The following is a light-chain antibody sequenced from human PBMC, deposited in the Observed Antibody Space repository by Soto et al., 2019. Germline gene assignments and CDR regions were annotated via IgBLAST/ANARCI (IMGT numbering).Light chain of an antibody. CDR2: AAS. J-gene: IGKJ2*01. Sequence: EIVLTQSPGTLSLSPGERATLSCRASRSLSSSYVVWYQQKPGHAPRLLIYAASRRATGIPDRVSGSGSATEYTLTISRLEPEDFAVYYCQQQGTFGQGTKLEIK. V-gene: IGKV3-20*01. CDR3: QQQGT. CDR1: RSLSSSY.